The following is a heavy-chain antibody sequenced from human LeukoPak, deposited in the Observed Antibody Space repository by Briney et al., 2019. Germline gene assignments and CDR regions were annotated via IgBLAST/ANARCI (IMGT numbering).Heavy chain of an antibody. V-gene: IGHV3-23*01. CDR3: ANPYGSGSYYNWGFYYGMDV. D-gene: IGHD3-10*01. J-gene: IGHJ6*02. CDR1: GFTSSSYA. CDR2: ISGSGGST. Sequence: GGSLRLSCAASGFTSSSYAMSWVRQAPGKGLEWVSAISGSGGSTYYADSVKGRFTISRDNSKNTLYLQMNSLRAEDTAVYYCANPYGSGSYYNWGFYYGMDVWGQGTTVTVSS.